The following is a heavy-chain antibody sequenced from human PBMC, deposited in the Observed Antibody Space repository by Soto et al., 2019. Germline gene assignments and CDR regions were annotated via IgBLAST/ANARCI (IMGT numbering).Heavy chain of an antibody. D-gene: IGHD6-19*01. CDR2: ISGSGGST. V-gene: IGHV3-23*01. J-gene: IGHJ4*02. Sequence: GGSLRLSCAASGVTFTSYAMSWVRKAPGKGLEWVSCISGSGGSTYYADSVKGRFTVSRDTSKNTLYLQMNSLRAEDTAVYYCAKFPVAGTRYYFDYWGQGTLVTVSS. CDR1: GVTFTSYA. CDR3: AKFPVAGTRYYFDY.